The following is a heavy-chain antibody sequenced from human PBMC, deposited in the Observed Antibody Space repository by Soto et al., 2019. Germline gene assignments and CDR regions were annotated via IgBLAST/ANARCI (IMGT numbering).Heavy chain of an antibody. CDR2: INSDGSVS. CDR1: GFTFSNYW. D-gene: IGHD2-15*01. J-gene: IGHJ6*03. CDR3: ARGDCVGGTCYSLAGSFYYYMDV. Sequence: EVQLVESGGGLVQPGGSLRLSCAASGFTFSNYWMYWVRQAPGKGLEWVSRINSDGSVSSHADSVKGRLTISRDNVKNTLYLHMDRLIVEDTAVYYRARGDCVGGTCYSLAGSFYYYMDVWGKGTTVTVFS. V-gene: IGHV3-74*02.